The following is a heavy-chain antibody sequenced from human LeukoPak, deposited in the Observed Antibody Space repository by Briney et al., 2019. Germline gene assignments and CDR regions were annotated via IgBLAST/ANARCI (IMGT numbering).Heavy chain of an antibody. CDR1: GFTFHDYA. J-gene: IGHJ4*02. CDR3: AKDLLAVPATIGS. V-gene: IGHV3-9*01. Sequence: QPGGSLRLSCEASGFTFHDYAMHWVRHAPGKGLEWVSGISWNNGLIGYGDSVRGRFTISRDNAKNSLYLQMNSLRPEDTAFYYCAKDLLAVPATIGSWGQGTLVTVSS. CDR2: ISWNNGLI. D-gene: IGHD5-12*01.